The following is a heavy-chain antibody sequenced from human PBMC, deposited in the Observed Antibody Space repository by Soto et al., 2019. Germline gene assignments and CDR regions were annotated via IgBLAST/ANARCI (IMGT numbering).Heavy chain of an antibody. CDR1: GGSISGYY. CDR2: IYYSGST. CDR3: ARTSYDSSGTAADP. V-gene: IGHV4-31*03. J-gene: IGHJ5*02. Sequence: PSETLSLTCTVSGGSISGYYWSWIRQHPGKGLEWIGYIYYSGSTYYNPSLKSRVTISVDTSKNQFSLKLSSVTAADTAVYYCARTSYDSSGTAADPWGQGTLVTVSS. D-gene: IGHD3-22*01.